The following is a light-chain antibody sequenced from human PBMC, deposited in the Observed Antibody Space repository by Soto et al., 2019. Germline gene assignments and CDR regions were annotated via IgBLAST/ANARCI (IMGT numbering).Light chain of an antibody. V-gene: IGKV3-20*01. CDR3: QQYDSSPLT. CDR1: QSVSSSY. Sequence: EIVLTQSPGTLSLSPGERATLSCRASQSVSSSYLAWYQQKPGQAPRLLIYGASSRATGIPDRFSGSGSGTDFTLTIRRMETEDFASYYCQQYDSSPLTFGGGTKVDIK. J-gene: IGKJ4*01. CDR2: GAS.